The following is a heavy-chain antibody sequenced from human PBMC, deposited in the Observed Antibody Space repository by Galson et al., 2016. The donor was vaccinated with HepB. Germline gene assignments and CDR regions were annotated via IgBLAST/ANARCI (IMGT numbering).Heavy chain of an antibody. J-gene: IGHJ3*02. CDR3: ARDRYSSGLYFPFEI. CDR2: IIPVIGTT. CDR1: GATFSRYA. D-gene: IGHD2-15*01. Sequence: SVTVSCKASGATFSRYAITWIRQAPGQGLEWMGGIIPVIGTTDYAPTFKGRVTITADESTNTAYMDLGSLRFEDTAVYYCARDRYSSGLYFPFEIWGQGTMVTVST. V-gene: IGHV1-69*13.